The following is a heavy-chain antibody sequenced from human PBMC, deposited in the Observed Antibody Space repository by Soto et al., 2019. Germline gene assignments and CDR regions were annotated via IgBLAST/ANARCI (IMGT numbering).Heavy chain of an antibody. CDR2: MSHRGGT. CDR3: ARVERGAATTVVDAFDI. CDR1: GGSVSSGNYY. J-gene: IGHJ3*02. Sequence: PSETLSLTCAVYGGSVSSGNYYWSWIRQPPGKGLEWIGEMSHRGGTHFNPSLKSRVTISVDTSKNHFSLKMSSVTAADTALYYCARVERGAATTVVDAFDIWGPGTIVTVSS. V-gene: IGHV4-61*03. D-gene: IGHD1-1*01.